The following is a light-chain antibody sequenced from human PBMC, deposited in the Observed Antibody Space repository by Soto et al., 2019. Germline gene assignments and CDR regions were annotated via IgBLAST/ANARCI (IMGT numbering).Light chain of an antibody. V-gene: IGLV1-51*01. CDR3: GTWDTNLSVV. CDR1: SSNIEYNS. Sequence: QAVVTQPPSVSAAPGQKVTISCSGSSSNIEYNSVSWYQQLPGTAPRLLIYDGNRRPSGIPDRFSGSKSGTSATLGITGLQTGDEADYYCGTWDTNLSVVFGGGTKLTVL. CDR2: DGN. J-gene: IGLJ2*01.